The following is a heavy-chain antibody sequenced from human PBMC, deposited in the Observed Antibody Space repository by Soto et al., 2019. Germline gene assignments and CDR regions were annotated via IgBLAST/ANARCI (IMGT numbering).Heavy chain of an antibody. CDR2: VDPNDSFA. Sequence: PGESLKISCKGSGYSFTSYWISWVRQMPGKGLEWMGRVDPNDSFATYSPSFEGHVSISVDKSTNIVYLQWRSLRASDTATYYCARHQSGSGNSNFDFWGQGTPVTVSS. D-gene: IGHD3-10*01. CDR3: ARHQSGSGNSNFDF. J-gene: IGHJ4*02. V-gene: IGHV5-10-1*01. CDR1: GYSFTSYW.